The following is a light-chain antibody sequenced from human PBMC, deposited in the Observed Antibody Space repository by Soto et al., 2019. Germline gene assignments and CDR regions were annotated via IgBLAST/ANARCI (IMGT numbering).Light chain of an antibody. V-gene: IGKV3-15*01. Sequence: EIVMTQSPDTLSVSPGERATLSCRASQSVSSNLAWYQQKPGQAPRLLIYGASSRATGIPARFSGSGSGTESTLPISSLQSGDFAVYYCQQYNKWPPYTFGQGTKLEIK. J-gene: IGKJ2*01. CDR1: QSVSSN. CDR3: QQYNKWPPYT. CDR2: GAS.